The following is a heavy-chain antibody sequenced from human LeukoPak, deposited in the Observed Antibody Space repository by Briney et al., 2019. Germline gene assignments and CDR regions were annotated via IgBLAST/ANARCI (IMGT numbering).Heavy chain of an antibody. V-gene: IGHV1-69*06. J-gene: IGHJ4*02. CDR1: GYTFTSYA. CDR3: ARASYYYLIDY. Sequence: SVKVSCKASGYTFTSYAMNWVRQAPGQGLEWMGGIIPIFGTANYAQKFQGRVTITADKSTSTAYMELSSLRSEDTAVYYCARASYYYLIDYWGQGTLVTVSS. CDR2: IIPIFGTA. D-gene: IGHD3-10*01.